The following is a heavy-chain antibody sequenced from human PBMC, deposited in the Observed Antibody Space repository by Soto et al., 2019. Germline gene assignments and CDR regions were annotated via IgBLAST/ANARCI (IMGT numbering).Heavy chain of an antibody. CDR2: IYHSGST. J-gene: IGHJ1*01. CDR3: AFFFKYSSGCKCSSRSRHSCGTALPITAFQ. CDR1: GGSISSGGYS. V-gene: IGHV4-30-2*01. D-gene: IGHD3-22*01. Sequence: SLTCAVSGGSISSGGYSWSWIRQPPGEGLEWIGYIYHSGSTYYNPSLKSRVTISVDRSKNQFSLKLSSVTAADTAVYYCAFFFKYSSGCKCSSRSRHSCGTALPITAFQ.